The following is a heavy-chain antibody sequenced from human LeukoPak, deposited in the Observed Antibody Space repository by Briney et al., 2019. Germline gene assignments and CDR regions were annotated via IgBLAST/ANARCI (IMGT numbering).Heavy chain of an antibody. D-gene: IGHD1-1*01. CDR3: ARATLQLERRPFDY. CDR2: INHSGST. J-gene: IGHJ4*02. Sequence: PSETLSLTCAAYGGSFNAYYWSWIRQPPGKGLEWIGEINHSGSTNYNSSLKSRVTISVDTSKNQFSLKLSSVTAADTAIYYCARATLQLERRPFDYWGQGTLVTVSS. V-gene: IGHV4-34*01. CDR1: GGSFNAYY.